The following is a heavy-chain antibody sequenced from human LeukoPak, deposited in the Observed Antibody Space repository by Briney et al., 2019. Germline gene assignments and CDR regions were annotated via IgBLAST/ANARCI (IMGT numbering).Heavy chain of an antibody. CDR2: ISSSGDIT. CDR3: ATEVRGVIINP. V-gene: IGHV3-23*01. D-gene: IGHD3-10*01. Sequence: PGGSLRLSCAASGFTFDNYAMSWVRQAPGKELEWVSAISSSGDITYYADSVKGRFTVSRDSSKNTLFLQMNSLRAGDTAVYYCATEVRGVIINPWGQGTLVTVSS. J-gene: IGHJ5*02. CDR1: GFTFDNYA.